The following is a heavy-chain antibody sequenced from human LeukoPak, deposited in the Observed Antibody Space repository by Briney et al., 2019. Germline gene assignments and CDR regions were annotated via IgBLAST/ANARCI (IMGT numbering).Heavy chain of an antibody. Sequence: GGSLRLSCAASGFTFSSYGRHWVRQAPGKGLEWVAFIRYDGSNKYYADSVKGRFTISRDNSKNTLYLQMNSLRAEDTAVYYCAKDRRSSSWLDSSYYYYYGMDVWGQGTTVTVSS. CDR1: GFTFSSYG. CDR2: IRYDGSNK. J-gene: IGHJ6*02. CDR3: AKDRRSSSWLDSSYYYYYGMDV. V-gene: IGHV3-30*02. D-gene: IGHD6-13*01.